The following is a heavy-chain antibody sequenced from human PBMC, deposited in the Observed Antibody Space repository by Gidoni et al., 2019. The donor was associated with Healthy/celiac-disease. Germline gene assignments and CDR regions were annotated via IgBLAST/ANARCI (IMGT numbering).Heavy chain of an antibody. CDR1: GYTFTSYY. CDR2: INHSGGST. V-gene: IGHV1-46*01. CDR3: ARDLYGGAQIPDY. J-gene: IGHJ4*02. D-gene: IGHD3-16*01. Sequence: VKVSCKASGYTFTSYYMHWVRQAPGQGLEWMGIINHSGGSTSYAQKFQGRVTMTRDTSTSTVYMELSSLRSEDTAVYYCARDLYGGAQIPDYWGQGTLVTVSS.